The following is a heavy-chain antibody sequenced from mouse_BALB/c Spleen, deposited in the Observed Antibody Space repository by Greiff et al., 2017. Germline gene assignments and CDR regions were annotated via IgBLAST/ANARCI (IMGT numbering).Heavy chain of an antibody. CDR1: GFDFSRYW. J-gene: IGHJ3*01. V-gene: IGHV4-1*02. CDR3: ARPYGSSPWFAY. Sequence: EVQLVESGGGLVQPGGSLKLSCAASGFDFSRYWMSWVRQAPGKGLEWIGEINPDSSTINYTPSLKDKFIISRDNAKNTLYLQMSKVRSEDTALYYCARPYGSSPWFAYWGQGTLVTVSA. CDR2: INPDSSTI. D-gene: IGHD1-1*01.